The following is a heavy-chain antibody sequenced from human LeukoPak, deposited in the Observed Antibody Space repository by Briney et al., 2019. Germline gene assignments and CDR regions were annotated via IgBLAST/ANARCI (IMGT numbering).Heavy chain of an antibody. J-gene: IGHJ3*02. D-gene: IGHD3-3*01. V-gene: IGHV1-18*01. Sequence: APVKVSCKASGYTFTSYGISWVRQAPGQGLEWMGWISAYNGNTNYAQKLQGRVTMTTDTSTSTAYMELRSLRSDDTAVYYCARGSYYDFWSGYQSDAFDIWGQGTMVTVSS. CDR3: ARGSYYDFWSGYQSDAFDI. CDR2: ISAYNGNT. CDR1: GYTFTSYG.